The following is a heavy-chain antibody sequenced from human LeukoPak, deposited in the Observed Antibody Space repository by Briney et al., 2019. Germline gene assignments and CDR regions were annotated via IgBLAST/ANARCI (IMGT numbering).Heavy chain of an antibody. CDR1: GYTFTSYG. V-gene: IGHV1-18*01. J-gene: IGHJ4*02. D-gene: IGHD3-22*01. Sequence: GASVKVSYKASGYTFTSYGISWVRQAPGQGLEWMGWISAYNGNTNYAQQLQGRVTMTTDTSTSTAYMELRSLRSDDTAVYYCARDPLEYYYDSSGQDYWGQGTLVTVSS. CDR3: ARDPLEYYYDSSGQDY. CDR2: ISAYNGNT.